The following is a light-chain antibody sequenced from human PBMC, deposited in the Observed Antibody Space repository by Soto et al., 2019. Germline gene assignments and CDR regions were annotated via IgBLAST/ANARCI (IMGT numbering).Light chain of an antibody. CDR2: DVS. J-gene: IGLJ1*01. CDR3: CSYAGSSTYV. CDR1: SSDVGSYNL. V-gene: IGLV2-23*02. Sequence: QPVLTQPASVSGSPGQSITISCTGTSSDVGSYNLVSWYQQHPGKAPKLMIYDVSKRPSGVSNRFSGSKSGNTASLTISGLQAEDEADYYCCSYAGSSTYVFGTGTKLTVL.